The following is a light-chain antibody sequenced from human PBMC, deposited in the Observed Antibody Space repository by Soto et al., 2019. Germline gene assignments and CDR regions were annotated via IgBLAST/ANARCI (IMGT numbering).Light chain of an antibody. Sequence: EIVLTQSPATLSLSPGERSTLSCRAGQSVGSYLAWYQQKPGQAPRLLIYDTSNRATAIPARFSGSGSGTDFTLTISSLEPEDFAHYYCQQRSNWPRTFGQGTKVEIQ. CDR3: QQRSNWPRT. J-gene: IGKJ1*01. V-gene: IGKV3-11*01. CDR2: DTS. CDR1: QSVGSY.